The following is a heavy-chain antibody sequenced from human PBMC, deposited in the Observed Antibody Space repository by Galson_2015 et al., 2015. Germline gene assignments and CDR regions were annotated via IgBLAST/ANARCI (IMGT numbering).Heavy chain of an antibody. CDR2: ITPIFGTA. V-gene: IGHV1-69*06. D-gene: IGHD2-15*01. Sequence: SVKVSCRASGGTFSRYTISWVRQAPGQGLEWMGGITPIFGTANYAQKFHARVAITADKSTSTAYMEVRSLRSEDTAVYYCARASQDCSGAICPYTYWGQGTLVTVSS. CDR1: GGTFSRYT. CDR3: ARASQDCSGAICPYTY. J-gene: IGHJ4*02.